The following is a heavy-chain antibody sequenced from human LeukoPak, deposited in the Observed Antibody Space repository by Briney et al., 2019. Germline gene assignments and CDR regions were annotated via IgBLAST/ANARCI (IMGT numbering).Heavy chain of an antibody. CDR2: INPNSGGT. Sequence: ASVKVSCKASGYTFTGYYMHWVRQAPGQGLEWMGWINPNSGGTNYAQKFQGWVTMTRDTSTSTVYMELSSLRSEDTAVYYCARVDTAMALDYWGQGTLVTVSS. CDR3: ARVDTAMALDY. D-gene: IGHD5-18*01. J-gene: IGHJ4*02. V-gene: IGHV1-2*04. CDR1: GYTFTGYY.